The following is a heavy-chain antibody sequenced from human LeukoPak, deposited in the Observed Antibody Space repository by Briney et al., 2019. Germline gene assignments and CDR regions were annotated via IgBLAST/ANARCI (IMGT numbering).Heavy chain of an antibody. D-gene: IGHD3-10*01. J-gene: IGHJ6*04. V-gene: IGHV5-10-1*01. CDR2: IDPSDSYT. CDR3: ARHSYGSGSYYYYYGMDV. CDR1: GYSFTSYW. Sequence: GESLRIPCKGSGYSFTSYWISWVRQMPGKGLEWMGRIDPSDSYTNYSPSFQGHVAISADKSISTAYLQWSSLKASDTAMYYCARHSYGSGSYYYYYGMDVWGKGTTVTVSS.